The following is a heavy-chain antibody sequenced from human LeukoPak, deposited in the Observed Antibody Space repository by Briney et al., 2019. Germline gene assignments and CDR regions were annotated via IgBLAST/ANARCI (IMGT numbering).Heavy chain of an antibody. D-gene: IGHD2-15*01. CDR2: ISSSGSTI. V-gene: IGHV3-48*03. CDR3: ARHRSGGSQDDAFDI. J-gene: IGHJ3*02. Sequence: GGSLRLSCAASGFTFSSYEMNWVRQAPGKGLEWVSYISSSGSTIYYADSVKGRFTISRDNAKNSLYLQMNSLRAEDTAVYYCARHRSGGSQDDAFDIWGQGTMVTVSS. CDR1: GFTFSSYE.